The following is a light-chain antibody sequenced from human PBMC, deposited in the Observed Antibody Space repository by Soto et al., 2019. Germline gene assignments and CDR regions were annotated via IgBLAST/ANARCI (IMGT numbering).Light chain of an antibody. Sequence: EIVLTQSPGTLSLSPGERATLSCRASQSVSRYLAWYQQKPGQAPRLLIYDASNRATGIPDRFSGSGSGTDFTLTISRLEPEDFAVYYCQEYSGSSRTFGQGTKVDIK. CDR2: DAS. J-gene: IGKJ1*01. V-gene: IGKV3-20*01. CDR1: QSVSRY. CDR3: QEYSGSSRT.